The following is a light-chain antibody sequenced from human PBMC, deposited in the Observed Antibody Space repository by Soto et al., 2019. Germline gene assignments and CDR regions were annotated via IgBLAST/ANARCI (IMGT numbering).Light chain of an antibody. CDR2: EGS. CDR3: CSYAGSSTYV. J-gene: IGLJ1*01. CDR1: SSDVGGFNL. Sequence: LTQPVSVSGSPGQSITISCTGTSSDVGGFNLVSWYQQHPGKAPKLMIYEGSERPSGVSDRFSGSKSGNTASLTISGPQAADEADYYCCSYAGSSTYVFGTGTKVTVL. V-gene: IGLV2-23*01.